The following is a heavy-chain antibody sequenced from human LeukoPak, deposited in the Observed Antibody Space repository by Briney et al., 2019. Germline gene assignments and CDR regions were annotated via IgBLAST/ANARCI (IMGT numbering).Heavy chain of an antibody. CDR1: GYTFTGYY. Sequence: ASVKVSCKASGYTFTGYYMHWVRQAPGQGLEWMGWINPNSGGTNYAQKFQGRVTMTRNTSISTAYMELSSLRSEDTAVYYCARVRMVRGVPNFDYWGQGTLVTVSS. CDR3: ARVRMVRGVPNFDY. V-gene: IGHV1-2*02. J-gene: IGHJ4*02. CDR2: INPNSGGT. D-gene: IGHD3-10*01.